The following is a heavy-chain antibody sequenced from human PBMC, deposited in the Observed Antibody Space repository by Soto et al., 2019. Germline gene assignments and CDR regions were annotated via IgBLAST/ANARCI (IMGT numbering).Heavy chain of an antibody. D-gene: IGHD2-2*01. CDR3: ARAHRRVVPAAMQGDYYYYMDV. Sequence: ASVKVSCKASGYTFTSYGISWVRQAPGQGLEWMGWISAYNGNTDYAQKFQGRVTMTTNTSTSTAYMELSSLRSEDTAVYYCARAHRRVVPAAMQGDYYYYMDVWGKGTTVTVSS. CDR1: GYTFTSYG. V-gene: IGHV1-18*01. J-gene: IGHJ6*03. CDR2: ISAYNGNT.